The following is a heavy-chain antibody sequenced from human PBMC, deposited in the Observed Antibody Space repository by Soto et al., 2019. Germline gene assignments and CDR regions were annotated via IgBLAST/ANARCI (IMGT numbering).Heavy chain of an antibody. Sequence: SETLSLTCTVSGGSISSGGYYWSWIRQHPGKGLEWIGYIYYSGSTYYNPSLKSRVTISVDTSKNQFSLKLSSVTAADTAVYYCARGYSYGDVYYYYYYMDVWGKGTTVTVSS. CDR1: GGSISSGGYY. V-gene: IGHV4-31*03. CDR2: IYYSGST. D-gene: IGHD5-18*01. CDR3: ARGYSYGDVYYYYYYMDV. J-gene: IGHJ6*03.